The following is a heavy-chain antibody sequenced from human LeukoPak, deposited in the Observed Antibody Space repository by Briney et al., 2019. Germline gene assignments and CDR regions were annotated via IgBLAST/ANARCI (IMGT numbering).Heavy chain of an antibody. V-gene: IGHV1-2*02. CDR1: GYTFTGYY. Sequence: ASVKVSCKASGYTFTGYYMHWVRQAPGQGLEWMGWINPNSGGTNYAQKFQGRVTMTRDASISTAYMELSRLRSDDTAVYYCARGSITMVRGDSSYYYYMDVWGKGTTVTISS. CDR3: ARGSITMVRGDSSYYYYMDV. CDR2: INPNSGGT. J-gene: IGHJ6*03. D-gene: IGHD3-10*01.